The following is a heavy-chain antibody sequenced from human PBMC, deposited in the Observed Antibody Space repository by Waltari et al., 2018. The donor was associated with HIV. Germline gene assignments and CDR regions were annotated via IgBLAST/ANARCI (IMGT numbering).Heavy chain of an antibody. D-gene: IGHD2-2*01. CDR3: ARDGVGTSWDY. V-gene: IGHV3-33*01. CDR2: IWYDGSNK. J-gene: IGHJ4*02. Sequence: QVQLVESGGGVVQSGRSLRLSCAASGFTFSSYGMHWVRQAPGKGLEWVAVIWYDGSNKYYADSVKGRFTISRDNSKNTLYLQMNSLRAEDTAVYYCARDGVGTSWDYWGQGTLVTVSS. CDR1: GFTFSSYG.